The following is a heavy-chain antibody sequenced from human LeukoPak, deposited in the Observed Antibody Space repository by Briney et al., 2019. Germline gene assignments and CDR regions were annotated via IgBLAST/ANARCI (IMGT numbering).Heavy chain of an antibody. J-gene: IGHJ2*01. CDR1: GYTFTGYY. CDR3: ARGLRLRSWYFDL. Sequence: ASVKVSCKASGYTFTGYYMHWVRQAPGQGLEWMGWINPNGGGTNYAQKFQGRVTMTRDTSISTAYMELSRLRSDDTAVYYCARGLRLRSWYFDLWGRGTLVTVSS. V-gene: IGHV1-2*02. CDR2: INPNGGGT. D-gene: IGHD4-17*01.